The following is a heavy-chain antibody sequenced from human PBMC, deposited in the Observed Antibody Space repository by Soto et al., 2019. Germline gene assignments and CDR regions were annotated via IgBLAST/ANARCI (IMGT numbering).Heavy chain of an antibody. J-gene: IGHJ3*01. Sequence: GGSLRLSCAASGFTFSSYAMSWVRQAPGKGLEWVSAISGSGGSTYYADSVRGRFTISRDNSKNTLYLQMNSLRAEDTAVYYCAIKGYCSRTTCFPPGWGQGTMVTVSS. V-gene: IGHV3-23*01. CDR3: AIKGYCSRTTCFPPG. D-gene: IGHD2-2*01. CDR1: GFTFSSYA. CDR2: ISGSGGST.